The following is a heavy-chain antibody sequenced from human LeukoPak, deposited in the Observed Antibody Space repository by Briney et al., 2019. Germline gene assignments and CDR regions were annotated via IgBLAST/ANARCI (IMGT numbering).Heavy chain of an antibody. J-gene: IGHJ4*02. CDR3: ARFDIRSSWYPFDY. CDR1: GFTFTYYA. D-gene: IGHD6-13*01. CDR2: TSGSGGST. V-gene: IGHV3-23*01. Sequence: QSGGSLRLSCAASGFTFTYYAMHWVRQAPGKGLEWVSATSGSGGSTYYADSVKGRFTISRDNSKNTLYLQMNSLRAEDTAVYYCARFDIRSSWYPFDYWGQGTLVTVSS.